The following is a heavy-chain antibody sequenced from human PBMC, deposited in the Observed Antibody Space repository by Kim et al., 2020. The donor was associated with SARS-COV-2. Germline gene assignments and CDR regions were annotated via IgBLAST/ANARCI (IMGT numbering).Heavy chain of an antibody. CDR1: GGSFSGYY. J-gene: IGHJ5*02. CDR3: ARGPHSNP. D-gene: IGHD4-4*01. V-gene: IGHV4-34*01. Sequence: SETLSLTCAVYGGSFSGYYWGWIPHPPGKGLGWFGETNHSGITNYNPSLQSRVTISVDTSKNHFSLKLSSVTAADTAVYYCARGPHSNPWGQGTLVTVSS. CDR2: TNHSGIT.